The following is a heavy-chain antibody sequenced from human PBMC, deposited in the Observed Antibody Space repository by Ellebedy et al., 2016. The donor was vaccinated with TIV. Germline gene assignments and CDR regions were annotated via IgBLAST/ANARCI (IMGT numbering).Heavy chain of an antibody. D-gene: IGHD3-16*01. CDR2: MNQDGSAK. V-gene: IGHV3-7*01. J-gene: IGHJ4*02. Sequence: GESLKISCAASGFTFSTYWMTWVRQAPEKGLEWVANMNQDGSAKYYVDSVKGRFTISRDNAENALYLQMNSLRVEDTAVYYCARDPSFGALDYWGQGTLVTVSS. CDR3: ARDPSFGALDY. CDR1: GFTFSTYW.